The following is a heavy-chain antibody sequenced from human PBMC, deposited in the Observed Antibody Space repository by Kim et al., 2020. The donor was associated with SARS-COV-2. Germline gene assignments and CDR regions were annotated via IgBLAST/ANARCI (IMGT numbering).Heavy chain of an antibody. D-gene: IGHD5-12*01. CDR3: VRDGYSGYEDPFYYYGMDV. V-gene: IGHV3-53*01. CDR1: ELTVGSNY. J-gene: IGHJ6*02. CDR2: IFNDGRT. Sequence: GGSLRLSCAVSELTVGSNYMNWVRQAPGKGLEWVSVIFNDGRTYYADSVKDRFTISRDNSKNTLYLQMNSLRAEDTAVYFCVRDGYSGYEDPFYYYGMDVWGQGTTVTVSS.